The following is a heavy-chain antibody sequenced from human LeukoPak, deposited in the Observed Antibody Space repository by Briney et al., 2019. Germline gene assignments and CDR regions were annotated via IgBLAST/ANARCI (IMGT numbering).Heavy chain of an antibody. CDR3: ASLFSSGPLGGP. J-gene: IGHJ5*02. V-gene: IGHV1-69*13. D-gene: IGHD3-22*01. Sequence: SVTVSCTASGGTFSSYAISWVRQAPGQGLEWMGGIIPIFGTANYAQKFQGRVTITADESTSTAYMELSSLRSEDTAVYYCASLFSSGPLGGPWGQGTLVTVSS. CDR1: GGTFSSYA. CDR2: IIPIFGTA.